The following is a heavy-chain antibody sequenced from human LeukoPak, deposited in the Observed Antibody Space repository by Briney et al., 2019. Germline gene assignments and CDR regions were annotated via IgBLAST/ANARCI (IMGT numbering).Heavy chain of an antibody. CDR3: TRDGADTGFDFDY. V-gene: IGHV3-21*05. Sequence: PGGSLRLSCRASGFTFNCYSMNWVRQAPGKGLEWISYITGTSYPKMYGDSVRGRFTISRDNAQKSLYLQMNFLRAEDTAHYYCTRDGADTGFDFDYWGQGVLVAVSS. CDR1: GFTFNCYS. CDR2: ITGTSYPK. D-gene: IGHD2-8*02. J-gene: IGHJ4*02.